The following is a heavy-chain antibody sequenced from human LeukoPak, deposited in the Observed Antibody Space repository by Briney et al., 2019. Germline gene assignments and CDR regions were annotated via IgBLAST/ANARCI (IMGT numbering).Heavy chain of an antibody. CDR1: GDSISSSSYY. CDR3: ARVQRPLDGADY. D-gene: IGHD1-1*01. J-gene: IGHJ4*02. Sequence: PSETLSLTCTVSGDSISSSSYYWGWIRQPPGKGLEWIGRIYYSGSTYYNPSLKSRVTMSVDTSKNQFSLKLSSVTAADTAVYYCARVQRPLDGADYWGQGTLVTVSS. CDR2: IYYSGST. V-gene: IGHV4-39*01.